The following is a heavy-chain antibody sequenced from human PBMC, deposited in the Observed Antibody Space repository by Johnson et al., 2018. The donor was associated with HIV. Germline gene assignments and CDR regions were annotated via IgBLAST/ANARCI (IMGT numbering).Heavy chain of an antibody. CDR1: GFTFSSFE. D-gene: IGHD4-11*01. J-gene: IGHJ3*02. V-gene: IGHV3-23*04. Sequence: VRLVESGGGVVQPGGSLKVSCEASGFTFSSFEMNWVRQAPGKGLEWVSAISGSGGSTYYADSVKGRFTISRDNSKNTLYLQMNSLRVEDTAVYDGAREDDYSNYGSAFDIWGQGTMVTVSS. CDR3: AREDDYSNYGSAFDI. CDR2: ISGSGGST.